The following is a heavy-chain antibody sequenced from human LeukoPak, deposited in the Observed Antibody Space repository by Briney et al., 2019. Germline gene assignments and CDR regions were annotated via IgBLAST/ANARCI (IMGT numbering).Heavy chain of an antibody. CDR1: GGSISNYF. V-gene: IGHV4-59*13. J-gene: IGHJ6*03. Sequence: SETLSLTCSVSGGSISNYFWSWVRQAPGKGLEWIGNVYYSGSTKYNPSLNTRVTISVDTSKNQFSLKLNSVTAADTAIYYCARSRINYYYYCMGVWGKGTTVTVSS. CDR2: VYYSGST. CDR3: ARSRINYYYYCMGV.